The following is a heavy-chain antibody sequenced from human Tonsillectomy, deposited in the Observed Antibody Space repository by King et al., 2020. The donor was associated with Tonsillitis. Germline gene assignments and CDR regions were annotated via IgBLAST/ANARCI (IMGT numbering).Heavy chain of an antibody. CDR2: IYYSGST. D-gene: IGHD3-16*02. J-gene: IGHJ4*02. Sequence: QLQESGPGLVKPSESLSLTCTVSGGSISSSTYYWGWIRQPPGKGLEWIGSIYYSGSTYYNPSLKSRVTISVDTSKNQFSLKLSSVTAADTAVYYCVRCNDYVWGTYRTVFDYWGQGTLVTVSS. CDR1: GGSISSSTYY. CDR3: VRCNDYVWGTYRTVFDY. V-gene: IGHV4-39*07.